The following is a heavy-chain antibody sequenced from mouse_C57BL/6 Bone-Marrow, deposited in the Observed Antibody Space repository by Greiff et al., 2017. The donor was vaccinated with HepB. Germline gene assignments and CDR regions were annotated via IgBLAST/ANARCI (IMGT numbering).Heavy chain of an antibody. V-gene: IGHV5-6*01. D-gene: IGHD1-1*01. CDR3: ARGGYYGSSYYFDY. CDR2: ISSGGSYT. J-gene: IGHJ2*01. CDR1: GFTFSSYG. Sequence: EVQGVESGGDLVKPGGSLKLSCAASGFTFSSYGMSWVRQTPDKRLEWVATISSGGSYTYYPDSVKGRFTISRDNAKNTLYLQMSSLKSEDTAMYYCARGGYYGSSYYFDYWGQGTTLTVSS.